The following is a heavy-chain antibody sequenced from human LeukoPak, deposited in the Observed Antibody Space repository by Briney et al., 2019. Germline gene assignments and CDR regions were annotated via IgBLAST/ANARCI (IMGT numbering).Heavy chain of an antibody. D-gene: IGHD1-20*01. CDR2: IRKKPNSYTT. Sequence: PGGSLRLSCAASGFTFGDHFMDWVRQAPGKGLEWVGRIRKKPNSYTTEYAASVKGRFTISRDDSKNSLYLQMNSLEAEDTGVYYCARVSAITGATDALDFWGQGAMVTVSS. V-gene: IGHV3-72*01. CDR1: GFTFGDHF. CDR3: ARVSAITGATDALDF. J-gene: IGHJ3*01.